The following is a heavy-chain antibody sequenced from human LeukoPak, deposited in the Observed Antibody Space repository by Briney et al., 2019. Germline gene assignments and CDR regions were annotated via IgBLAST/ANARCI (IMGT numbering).Heavy chain of an antibody. V-gene: IGHV4-34*01. J-gene: IGHJ4*02. CDR2: INHSGST. CDR1: GGSFSGYY. CDR3: ARLGFSNSGSYLAPSDY. D-gene: IGHD1-26*01. Sequence: SETLSLTCAVYGGSFSGYYWSWIRQPPGKGLEWIGEINHSGSTNYNPSLKSRVTISVDTSKNQFSLKLSSVTAVDTAVYYCARLGFSNSGSYLAPSDYWGQGTLVTVSS.